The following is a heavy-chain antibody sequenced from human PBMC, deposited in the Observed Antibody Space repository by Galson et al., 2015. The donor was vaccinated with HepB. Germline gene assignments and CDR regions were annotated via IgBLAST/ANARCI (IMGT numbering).Heavy chain of an antibody. V-gene: IGHV3-21*01. J-gene: IGHJ3*02. Sequence: SLRLSCAASGFTFSSYSMNWVRQAPGKGLEWVSSISSSSSYIYYADSVKGRFTISRDNAKNSLYLQMNSLRAEDTAVYYCAYCSSTSCYTEEDDAFDIWGQGTMVTVSS. CDR1: GFTFSSYS. CDR2: ISSSSSYI. CDR3: AYCSSTSCYTEEDDAFDI. D-gene: IGHD2-2*02.